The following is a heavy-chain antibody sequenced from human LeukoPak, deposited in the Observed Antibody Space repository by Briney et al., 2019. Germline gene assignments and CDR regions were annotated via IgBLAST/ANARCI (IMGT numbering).Heavy chain of an antibody. CDR1: GGSISSGGYY. V-gene: IGHV4-30-2*01. Sequence: SETLSLTCTVSGGSISSGGYYWSWIRQPPGKGLEWVGYIYHSGSAYYNPSLKSRVTISVDTSKNQFSLKLSSVTAADTAVYYCATQQHTDRYYYYYMDVWGKGTTVTVSS. CDR2: IYHSGSA. CDR3: ATQQHTDRYYYYYMDV. D-gene: IGHD6-13*01. J-gene: IGHJ6*03.